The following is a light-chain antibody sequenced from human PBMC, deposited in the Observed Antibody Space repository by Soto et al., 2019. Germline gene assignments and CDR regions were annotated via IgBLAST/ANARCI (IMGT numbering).Light chain of an antibody. CDR2: GAS. J-gene: IGKJ1*01. Sequence: EIVFTQSPGTPSFSPRERATPSCRASQSVSSSYLAWYQQKPGQAPRLLIYGASSRATGIPDRFSGSGSGTDFTLTISRLEPEDFAVYYCQQYGSWTFGQGTKVDI. V-gene: IGKV3-20*01. CDR3: QQYGSWT. CDR1: QSVSSSY.